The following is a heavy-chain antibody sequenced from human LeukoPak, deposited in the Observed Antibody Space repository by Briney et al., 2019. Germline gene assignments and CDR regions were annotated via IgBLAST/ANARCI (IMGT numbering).Heavy chain of an antibody. CDR1: GFTFSGYN. V-gene: IGHV3-13*04. D-gene: IGHD3-16*02. Sequence: GGSLRLSCAASGFTFSGYNMHWVRQPTGKGLEWVSAIGVTGDTYYAGSVKGRFTTSRENAKNSLYLQLNSLRAGDTAVYYCARGFVHAFDLWGQGTMVTVSS. J-gene: IGHJ3*01. CDR3: ARGFVHAFDL. CDR2: IGVTGDT.